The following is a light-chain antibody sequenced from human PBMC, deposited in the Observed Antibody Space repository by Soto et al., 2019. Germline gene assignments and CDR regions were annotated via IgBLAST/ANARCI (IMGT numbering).Light chain of an antibody. CDR1: QGISSA. J-gene: IGKJ5*01. V-gene: IGKV1-13*02. CDR3: QQFNSYPIT. CDR2: DAS. Sequence: IQLTQSPSSLSASVGDRVTITCRASQGISSALAWYQQKPGKAPKLLIYDASTLESGVPSRFSGSGSGTDFTLTISSLQPEDFATFYCQQFNSYPITFGQGTRLEIK.